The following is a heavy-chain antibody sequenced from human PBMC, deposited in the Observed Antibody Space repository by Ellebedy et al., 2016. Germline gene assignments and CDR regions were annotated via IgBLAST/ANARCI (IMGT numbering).Heavy chain of an antibody. D-gene: IGHD2-21*02. J-gene: IGHJ4*02. CDR1: GFPFSHYY. CDR3: ATDRNRVRDI. Sequence: GESLKISCAASGFPFSHYYMSWIRQAPGKGLEWVSYISGRDSTDYGDSVKGRFTISRDNAKKVVYLQMNSLRAEDSGIYYCATDRNRVRDIWGQGTLVTVSS. V-gene: IGHV3-69-1*02. CDR2: ISGRDST.